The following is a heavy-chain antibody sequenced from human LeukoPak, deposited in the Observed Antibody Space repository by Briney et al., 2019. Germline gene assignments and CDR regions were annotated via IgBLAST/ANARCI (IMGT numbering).Heavy chain of an antibody. V-gene: IGHV3-23*01. J-gene: IGHJ6*02. CDR1: GFTFSSYA. CDR3: AKAPRGVRYFDWLVPQSADPVYYYGMDV. D-gene: IGHD3-9*01. Sequence: GGSLRLSCAASGFTFSSYAMSWVRQAPGKGLEWVSAISGSGGSTYYADSVKGRFTISRDNSKNTLYLQMNSLRAEDTAVYYCAKAPRGVRYFDWLVPQSADPVYYYGMDVWGQGTTVTVSS. CDR2: ISGSGGST.